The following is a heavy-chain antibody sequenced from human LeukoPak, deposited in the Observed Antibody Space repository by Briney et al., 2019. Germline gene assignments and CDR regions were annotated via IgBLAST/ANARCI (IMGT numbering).Heavy chain of an antibody. D-gene: IGHD6-19*01. V-gene: IGHV4-34*01. CDR2: INHSGST. Sequence: SETLSLTCAVYGGPFSGYYWSWIRQPPGKGLEWIGEINHSGSTNYNPPLKSRVTLPVDTSKNQFSLNLTSVTAADTAVYYCARGPRVESYSSGWYVNYWGQGTLVTVSS. CDR3: ARGPRVESYSSGWYVNY. CDR1: GGPFSGYY. J-gene: IGHJ4*02.